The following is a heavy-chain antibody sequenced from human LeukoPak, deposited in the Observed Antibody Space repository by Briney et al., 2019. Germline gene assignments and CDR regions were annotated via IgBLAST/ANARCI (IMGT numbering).Heavy chain of an antibody. CDR3: AKLLVGRYFQH. CDR2: ISGGGGST. CDR1: GFTISSNG. J-gene: IGHJ1*01. D-gene: IGHD1-26*01. Sequence: AGSLRLSCSAAGFTISSNGRSWGRPGQGKGLVGVFAISGGGGSTSYADSVKGRFTMSRDTSKNTLYLQMHRLRAADTAVYYCAKLLVGRYFQHCGQSTLVTVSS. V-gene: IGHV3-23*01.